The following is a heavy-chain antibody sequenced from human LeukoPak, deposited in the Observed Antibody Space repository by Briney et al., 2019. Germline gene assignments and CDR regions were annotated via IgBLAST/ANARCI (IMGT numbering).Heavy chain of an antibody. CDR2: ISYDGSYQ. D-gene: IGHD3-9*01. Sequence: GGSLRLSCAASGFTFSSYAMYRVRQAPGKGLEWVALISYDGSYQYSADSVRGRFTISRDNSRNSLYLQMNSLRAEDTAFYYCTKGGFKYFDWSYFDYWGQGTLVTVSS. V-gene: IGHV3-30*18. CDR3: TKGGFKYFDWSYFDY. J-gene: IGHJ4*02. CDR1: GFTFSSYA.